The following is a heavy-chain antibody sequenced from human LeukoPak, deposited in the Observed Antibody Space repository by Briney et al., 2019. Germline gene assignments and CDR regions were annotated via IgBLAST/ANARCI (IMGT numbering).Heavy chain of an antibody. V-gene: IGHV3-48*02. J-gene: IGHJ6*02. CDR3: ARQATSDSYYCCGMDV. CDR1: GFTFSSYN. Sequence: PGGSLRLSCAASGFTFSSYNMNWVRQAPGKGLEWVSYISSSSSTIYYADSVKGRFTISRDNAKNSLYLQMNGLRDEDTAMYYCARQATSDSYYCCGMDVWGQGTTVTVSS. CDR2: ISSSSSTI.